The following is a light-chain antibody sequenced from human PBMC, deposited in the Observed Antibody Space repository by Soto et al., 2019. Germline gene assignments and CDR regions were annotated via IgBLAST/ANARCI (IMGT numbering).Light chain of an antibody. CDR2: KVS. V-gene: IGKV2-30*02. CDR1: QSLVHRDGNTY. CDR3: MQGSHWPPIT. Sequence: DVVVTQSPLSLPATLGQAAPIPCRSSQSLVHRDGNTYLSWFRQRPGQSPRRLIYKVSTREAGVPDRFSGSGSGTDFTLKISRVEAEDVGLYYCMQGSHWPPITFGQGTRLEIK. J-gene: IGKJ5*01.